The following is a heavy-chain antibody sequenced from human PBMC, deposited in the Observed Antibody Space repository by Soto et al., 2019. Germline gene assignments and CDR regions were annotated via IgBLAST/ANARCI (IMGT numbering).Heavy chain of an antibody. Sequence: EVQLVESGGGLVQPGGSLRLSCAASGFTFSNYWMRWVRQAPGKGLEWVANIKEDGSEKYYLDSVKGRFTISRDNAKNSLSLQMNSLRAEDTAVSYCAARYRSGPLVATPVGVWGQGTTVTVSS. J-gene: IGHJ6*02. CDR1: GFTFSNYW. CDR2: IKEDGSEK. D-gene: IGHD6-19*01. CDR3: AARYRSGPLVATPVGV. V-gene: IGHV3-7*01.